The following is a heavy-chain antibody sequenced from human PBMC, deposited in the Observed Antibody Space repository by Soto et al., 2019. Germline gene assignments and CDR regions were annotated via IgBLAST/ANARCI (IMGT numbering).Heavy chain of an antibody. J-gene: IGHJ6*02. CDR3: ARGLVIRPYYYHGMDV. CDR1: GGSISSGGYY. CDR2: ISSIGST. D-gene: IGHD3-9*01. Sequence: PSETLSLTCTVSGGSISSGGYYWSWIRQSPGKGLEWIGYISSIGSTYCNPSLKSRVSVSRDTSKNQFSLKLSSVTTTDTAVYYCARGLVIRPYYYHGMDVWGQGTTVTVSS. V-gene: IGHV4-30-4*01.